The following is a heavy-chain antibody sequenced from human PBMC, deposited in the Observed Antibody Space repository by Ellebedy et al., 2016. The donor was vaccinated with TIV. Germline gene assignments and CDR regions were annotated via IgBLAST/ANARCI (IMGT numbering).Heavy chain of an antibody. Sequence: GGSLRLSCAASGFIFSDYNMNWVRQAPGKGPEWVSHIGSRSTTRDYVDSVKGRFTISRDNAKNSLYLQMNSLRGEDTAVYYCARDEPQVGDIAAGYYYGMDVWGQGTTVTVSS. J-gene: IGHJ6*02. CDR1: GFIFSDYN. V-gene: IGHV3-48*01. D-gene: IGHD6-25*01. CDR3: ARDEPQVGDIAAGYYYGMDV. CDR2: IGSRSTTR.